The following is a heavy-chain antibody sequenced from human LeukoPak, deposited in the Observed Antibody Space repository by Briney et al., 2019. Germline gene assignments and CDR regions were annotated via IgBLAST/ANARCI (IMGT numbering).Heavy chain of an antibody. J-gene: IGHJ5*02. D-gene: IGHD3-10*01. Sequence: SETLSLTCAVSGGSINRGTFFWTWIRKPPGKGLEWIGYISNSGSTNYHPSLKSRVTISSDTSKTQFTLKLTSVTAADTAVYYCARGQKVLLWFGLRNWFDPWGQGTLVTVSS. CDR1: GGSINRGTFF. CDR3: ARGQKVLLWFGLRNWFDP. V-gene: IGHV4-61*01. CDR2: ISNSGST.